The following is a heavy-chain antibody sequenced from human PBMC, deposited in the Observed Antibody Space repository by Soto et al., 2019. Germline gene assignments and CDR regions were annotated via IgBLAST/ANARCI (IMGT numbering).Heavy chain of an antibody. J-gene: IGHJ4*02. D-gene: IGHD3-22*01. Sequence: QVQLVQSGAEVKKPGASVKVSCKASGYTFTSYYMHWVRQAPGQGLEWMGIINPSGTTTSYAPKFQRRVTMTRDTSTSTVYMELSSLRSEDTAVYYCARDRCVGYYDSSGPGGFDYWGQGTLVTVSS. CDR3: ARDRCVGYYDSSGPGGFDY. CDR1: GYTFTSYY. CDR2: INPSGTTT. V-gene: IGHV1-46*01.